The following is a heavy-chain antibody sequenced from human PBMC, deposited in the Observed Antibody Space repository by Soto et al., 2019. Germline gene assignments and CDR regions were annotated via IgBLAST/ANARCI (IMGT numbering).Heavy chain of an antibody. D-gene: IGHD3-22*01. CDR2: IKEDGSEK. CDR3: ARGWGYFDSSGFPSPYAMDV. Sequence: PGGSLRLSCAASGFTFSTDWMSWVRQAPGKGLEWVANIKEDGSEKYYVDSVEGRFTISRDNAKNSLYLQMTSLRAEDTALYYCARGWGYFDSSGFPSPYAMDVSGKATTVTRSS. J-gene: IGHJ6*04. V-gene: IGHV3-7*01. CDR1: GFTFSTDW.